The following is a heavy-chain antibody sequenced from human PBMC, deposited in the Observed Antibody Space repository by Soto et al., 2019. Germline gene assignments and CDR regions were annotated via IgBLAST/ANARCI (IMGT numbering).Heavy chain of an antibody. CDR1: GYTFTSYG. Sequence: GASVKVSCKASGYTFTSYGISWARQAPGQGLEWMGWISAYNGNTNYAQKLQGRVTMTTDTSTSTAYMELRGLRSDDTAVYYCARALILRQQLTQFDYWGQGTLVTVSS. D-gene: IGHD6-13*01. CDR3: ARALILRQQLTQFDY. CDR2: ISAYNGNT. V-gene: IGHV1-18*01. J-gene: IGHJ4*02.